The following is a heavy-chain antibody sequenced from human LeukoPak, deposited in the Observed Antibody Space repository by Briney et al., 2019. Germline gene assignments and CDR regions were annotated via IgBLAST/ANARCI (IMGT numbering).Heavy chain of an antibody. J-gene: IGHJ3*02. CDR2: ISSGGSTT. CDR1: GFTFSDHY. CDR3: VRAVPAAILGAFDI. D-gene: IGHD2-2*02. V-gene: IGHV3-11*04. Sequence: GGSLRLSCAASGFTFSDHYMSWIRQAPGKGLECVSYISSGGSTTYYTDSVKGRFTISRDNGKNALYLQMNSLRAEDTAVYYCVRAVPAAILGAFDIWGQGTMVTVSS.